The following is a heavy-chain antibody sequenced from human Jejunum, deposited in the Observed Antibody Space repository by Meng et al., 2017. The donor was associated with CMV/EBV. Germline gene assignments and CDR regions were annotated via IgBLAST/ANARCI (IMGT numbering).Heavy chain of an antibody. CDR2: IYNSVNT. D-gene: IGHD2-2*02. J-gene: IGHJ4*02. Sequence: NWVRQAPAKGLEWIAYIYNSVNTNYNPSLKSRVTISADTSQNQFSLKLTSATAADTAVYYCARGPRYCSGTNCYTHDYWGQGVLVTVSS. CDR3: ARGPRYCSGTNCYTHDY. V-gene: IGHV4-59*01.